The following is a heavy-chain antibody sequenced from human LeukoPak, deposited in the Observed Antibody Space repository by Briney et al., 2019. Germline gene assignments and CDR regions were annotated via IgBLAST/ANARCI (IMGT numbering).Heavy chain of an antibody. Sequence: GGSLRLSCAASGFTFSSYGMHWVRQAPGKGLEWVANIKQDGSEKYYVDSVKGRFTISRDNAKNSLYLQMNSLRAEDTAVYYCARRFGRPWGQGTLVTVSS. D-gene: IGHD3-10*01. CDR2: IKQDGSEK. CDR1: GFTFSSYG. V-gene: IGHV3-7*03. J-gene: IGHJ5*02. CDR3: ARRFGRP.